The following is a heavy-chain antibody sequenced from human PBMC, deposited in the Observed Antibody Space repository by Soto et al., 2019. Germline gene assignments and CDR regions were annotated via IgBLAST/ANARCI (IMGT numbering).Heavy chain of an antibody. CDR3: ARDEFPPYSSASKGFDS. CDR2: LDYSGTA. Sequence: SETLSLTSSVSGGSISGLYCSWIRQSPGKGLEWIGCLDYSGTANINPSLKSRVVTSVDPSRRQFSLRLKSVTAADTAVYFCARDEFPPYSSASKGFDSWGPGTLVTVSS. CDR1: GGSISGLY. V-gene: IGHV4-59*13. J-gene: IGHJ4*02. D-gene: IGHD3-22*01.